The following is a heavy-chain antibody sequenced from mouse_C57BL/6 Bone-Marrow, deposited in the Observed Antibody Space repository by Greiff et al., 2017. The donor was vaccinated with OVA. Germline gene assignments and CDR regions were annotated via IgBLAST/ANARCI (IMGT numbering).Heavy chain of an antibody. CDR2: IDPENGDT. J-gene: IGHJ2*01. Sequence: EVQLQQSGAELVRPGASDKLSCTASGFNIKDDYMHWVKQRPEQGLEWIGWIDPENGDTEYASKFQGKATITADTSSNTAYLQLSSLTSEDTAVYYCTSYGNFDYWGQGTTLTVSS. V-gene: IGHV14-4*01. CDR3: TSYGNFDY. D-gene: IGHD2-1*01. CDR1: GFNIKDDY.